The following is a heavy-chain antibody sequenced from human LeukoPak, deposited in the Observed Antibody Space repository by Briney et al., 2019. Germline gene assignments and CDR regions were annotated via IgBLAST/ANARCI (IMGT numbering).Heavy chain of an antibody. CDR3: ARHRLTLWDAFDI. V-gene: IGHV4-59*08. D-gene: IGHD2-21*01. J-gene: IGHJ3*02. Sequence: SETLSLTCTVSGGSVSSCYWSWIRQPPGKGLEWIGYMYYGGSTNYNPSLKSRVTISVDTSKNQFSLNLTSVTAADTALYYCARHRLTLWDAFDIWGQGTMVTVSS. CDR1: GGSVSSCY. CDR2: MYYGGST.